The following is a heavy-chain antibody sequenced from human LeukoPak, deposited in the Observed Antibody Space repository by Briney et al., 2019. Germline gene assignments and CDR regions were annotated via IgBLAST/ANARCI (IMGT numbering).Heavy chain of an antibody. CDR1: GFTFSSYA. D-gene: IGHD1-26*01. Sequence: PGGSLRLSWAASGFTFSSYAMHWVRQAPGKGLEWVAVISYDGSNKYYADSVKGRFTISRDNSKNTLYLQMNSLRAEDTAVYYCATSSQWELLPFDYWGQGALVTVSS. CDR2: ISYDGSNK. CDR3: ATSSQWELLPFDY. V-gene: IGHV3-30-3*01. J-gene: IGHJ4*02.